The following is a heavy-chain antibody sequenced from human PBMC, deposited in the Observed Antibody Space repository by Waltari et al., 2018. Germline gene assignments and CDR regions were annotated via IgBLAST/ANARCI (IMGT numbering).Heavy chain of an antibody. V-gene: IGHV4-34*01. CDR3: ARGRGSSSPLAEAWFDP. J-gene: IGHJ5*02. Sequence: QVQLQQWGAGLLKPSETLSLTCAVYGGSFSGYYWSWIRQPPGKGLEWIGEINHSGSTNYNPSLKSRVTISVDTSKNQFSLKRSSVTAADTAVYYCARGRGSSSPLAEAWFDPWGQGTLVTVSS. D-gene: IGHD6-13*01. CDR2: INHSGST. CDR1: GGSFSGYY.